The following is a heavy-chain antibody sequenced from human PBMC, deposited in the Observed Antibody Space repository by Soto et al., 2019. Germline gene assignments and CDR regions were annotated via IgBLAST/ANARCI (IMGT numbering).Heavy chain of an antibody. Sequence: LQLQESGPGLVKPSETLSLTCTVSGGSISTSRNYWGWIRQPPGKGLQWIGRVYSSGGTYYTPSLMSRVSSPVDTSCNQFSLNLRSVTAADTAGYFCARQHCSGGVCYSDDAFDVWGQGTVVIVSS. CDR1: GGSISTSRNY. CDR2: VYSSGGT. CDR3: ARQHCSGGVCYSDDAFDV. J-gene: IGHJ3*01. D-gene: IGHD2-8*02. V-gene: IGHV4-39*01.